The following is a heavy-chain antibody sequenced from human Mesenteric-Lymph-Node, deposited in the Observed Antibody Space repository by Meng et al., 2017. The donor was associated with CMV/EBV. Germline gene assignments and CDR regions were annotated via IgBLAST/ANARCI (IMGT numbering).Heavy chain of an antibody. CDR2: ISGTSGHI. J-gene: IGHJ4*02. D-gene: IGHD3-3*01. CDR3: ARVKGRITIFGVVTPDTYYFYY. Sequence: GESLKISCAASGFTFSNYIINWVRQAPGKGMEWVSSISGTSGHIYYADSVKGRFTISRDNARNSLYLQMNSLRAEDTAVYYCARVKGRITIFGVVTPDTYYFYYWGQGTLVTVSS. CDR1: GFTFSNYI. V-gene: IGHV3-21*01.